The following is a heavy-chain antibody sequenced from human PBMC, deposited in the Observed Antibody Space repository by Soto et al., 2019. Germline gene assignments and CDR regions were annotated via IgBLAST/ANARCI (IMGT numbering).Heavy chain of an antibody. J-gene: IGHJ6*02. CDR2: INAGNGNT. CDR3: ARDPNDSSAYYHHYYYGMDV. D-gene: IGHD3-22*01. V-gene: IGHV1-3*01. CDR1: GYTFTSCG. Sequence: WASVKVSCKASGYTFTSCGIHWVRQAPGQRLEWTGWINAGNGNTKYSEKFQGRVTITRDTSASTAYLELSSLRSEDTAVYYCARDPNDSSAYYHHYYYGMDVWGQGTTVTVSS.